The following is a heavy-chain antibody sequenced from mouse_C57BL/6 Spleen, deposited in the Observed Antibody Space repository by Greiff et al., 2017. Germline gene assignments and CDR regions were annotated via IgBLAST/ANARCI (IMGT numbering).Heavy chain of an antibody. V-gene: IGHV14-2*01. J-gene: IGHJ1*03. CDR3: ARSYDYDVYFDV. CDR1: GFNIKDYY. Sequence: EVKLVESGAKLVKPGASVKLSCTASGFNIKDYYMHWVKQRTEQGLEWIGRIDPEDGETKYAPKFQGKATITADKSSTTAYLQLSSLTSEDTAVYYCARSYDYDVYFDVWGTGTTVTVSS. D-gene: IGHD2-4*01. CDR2: IDPEDGET.